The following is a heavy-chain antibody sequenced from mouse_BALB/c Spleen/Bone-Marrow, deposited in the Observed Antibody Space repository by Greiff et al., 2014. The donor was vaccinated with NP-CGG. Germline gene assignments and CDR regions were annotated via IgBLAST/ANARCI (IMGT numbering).Heavy chain of an antibody. V-gene: IGHV14-3*02. CDR3: ARGKAIYLGCAY. J-gene: IGHJ3*01. D-gene: IGHD2-1*01. CDR2: IEPANGNA. CDR1: GFNIKDTY. Sequence: EVKLQESGAELVKPGASVKLSCTASGFNIKDTYMNWVEQRPEQGLEWIGRIEPANGNAKYDPKFQGKATITTDTSSNTAYLQLSSLTSEDTAVYYCARGKAIYLGCAYWGQGTLVTVSA.